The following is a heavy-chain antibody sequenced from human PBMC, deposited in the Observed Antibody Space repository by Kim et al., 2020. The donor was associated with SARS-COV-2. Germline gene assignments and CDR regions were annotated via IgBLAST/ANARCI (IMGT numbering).Heavy chain of an antibody. J-gene: IGHJ6*02. V-gene: IGHV5-51*01. CDR2: IYPGDSDT. Sequence: GESLKISCKGSGYSFTSYWIGWVRQMPGKGLEWMGIIYPGDSDTRYSPSFQGQVTISADKSISTAYLQWSSLKASDTAMYYCARHDRLEVEMATTGGLYYYYGMDVWGQGTTVTVSS. D-gene: IGHD1-1*01. CDR1: GYSFTSYW. CDR3: ARHDRLEVEMATTGGLYYYYGMDV.